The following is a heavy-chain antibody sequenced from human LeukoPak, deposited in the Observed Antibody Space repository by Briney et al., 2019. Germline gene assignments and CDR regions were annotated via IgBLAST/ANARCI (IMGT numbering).Heavy chain of an antibody. CDR1: GFTFSSYA. CDR3: AKDWPEYSSSGWNYYYYGMDV. D-gene: IGHD6-6*01. CDR2: ISGSGGST. Sequence: GGSLRLSCAASGFTFSSYAMSWVRQAPGKGLEWVSAISGSGGSTYYADSVKGRFTISRDNSKNTLYLQMNSLRAEDTAVYYCAKDWPEYSSSGWNYYYYGMDVWGQGTTVTVSS. J-gene: IGHJ6*02. V-gene: IGHV3-23*01.